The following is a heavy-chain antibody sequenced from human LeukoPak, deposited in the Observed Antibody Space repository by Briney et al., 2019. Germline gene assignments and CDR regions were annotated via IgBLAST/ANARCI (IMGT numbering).Heavy chain of an antibody. CDR1: GFTFDDYG. D-gene: IGHD2-15*01. J-gene: IGHJ4*02. V-gene: IGHV3-20*04. CDR2: INWNGGST. Sequence: GGSLRLSCAASGFTFDDYGMSWVRQAPGKGLEWVSGINWNGGSTGYADSVKGRFTISRDTAKNSLFLQINSLRAEDTAVYYCARGPRRPSVVVVAATPESYYFDYWGQGTLVTVSS. CDR3: ARGPRRPSVVVVAATPESYYFDY.